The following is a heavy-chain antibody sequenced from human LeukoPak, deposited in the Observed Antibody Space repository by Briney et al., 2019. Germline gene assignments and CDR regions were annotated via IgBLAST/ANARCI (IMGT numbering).Heavy chain of an antibody. CDR3: PRDLSTVNPVVFDY. V-gene: IGHV3-48*01. CDR1: VFTFISYS. J-gene: IGHJ4*02. D-gene: IGHD4-11*01. CDR2: ISSSSSTI. Sequence: PGWSLRLSCASSVFTFISYSMNWVRQAPGKELEWVSYISSSSSTIYYAHSVKGRFTISRDNANNSLYLQTNSLSAEDTPVYYCPRDLSTVNPVVFDYWGEGDLVTVSS.